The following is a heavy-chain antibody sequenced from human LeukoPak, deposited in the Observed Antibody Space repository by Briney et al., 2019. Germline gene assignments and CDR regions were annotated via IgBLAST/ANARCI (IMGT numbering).Heavy chain of an antibody. CDR3: AKDDRIVVASFDY. CDR1: GFTFSSYS. CDR2: ISSSSSYI. J-gene: IGHJ4*02. V-gene: IGHV3-21*01. D-gene: IGHD3-22*01. Sequence: PGGSLRLSCAASGFTFSSYSMNWVRQAPGKGLEWVSSISSSSSYIYYADSVKGRFTISRDNAKNSLYLQMNSLRAEDTAVYYCAKDDRIVVASFDYWGQGTLVTVSS.